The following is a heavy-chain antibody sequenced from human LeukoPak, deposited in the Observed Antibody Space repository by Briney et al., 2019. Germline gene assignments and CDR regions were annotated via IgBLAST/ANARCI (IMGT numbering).Heavy chain of an antibody. D-gene: IGHD3-22*01. CDR3: ARQRYYDSSGQFDP. Sequence: ASVKVSCKASGYTFTGYYMHWVRQAPGQGLEWMGWINPNSGGTNYAQKFQGRVTMTRDTSISTAYLQWSSLKASDTAMYYCARQRYYDSSGQFDPWGQGTLVTVSS. V-gene: IGHV1-2*02. J-gene: IGHJ5*02. CDR2: INPNSGGT. CDR1: GYTFTGYY.